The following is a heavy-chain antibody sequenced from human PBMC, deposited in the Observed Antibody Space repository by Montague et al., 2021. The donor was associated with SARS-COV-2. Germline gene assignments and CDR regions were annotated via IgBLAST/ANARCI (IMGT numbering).Heavy chain of an antibody. CDR3: ARGVRQLGVRYYYYIDV. V-gene: IGHV4-34*01. Sequence: SETLSLTCAVYGGSFSGYYWSWIRQPPGKGLEWIGEINHSGSTNYNPSPKSRVTISMDTSKNQFSLKLSSVTAADTAVYYCARGVRQLGVRYYYYIDVWDKGTTVTVSS. J-gene: IGHJ6*03. CDR1: GGSFSGYY. D-gene: IGHD6-6*01. CDR2: INHSGST.